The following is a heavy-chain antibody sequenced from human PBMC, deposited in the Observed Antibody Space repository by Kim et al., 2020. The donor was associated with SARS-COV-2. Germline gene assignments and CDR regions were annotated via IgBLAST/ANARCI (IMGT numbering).Heavy chain of an antibody. V-gene: IGHV3-30-3*01. Sequence: GGSLRLSCAASGFTFSSYAMHWVRQAPGKGLEWVAVISYDGSNKYYADSVKGRFTISRDNSKNTLYLQMNSLRAEDTAVYYCAKEVQLEQVHYYYGMDVWGQGTTVTVSS. CDR2: ISYDGSNK. J-gene: IGHJ6*02. D-gene: IGHD1-1*01. CDR1: GFTFSSYA. CDR3: AKEVQLEQVHYYYGMDV.